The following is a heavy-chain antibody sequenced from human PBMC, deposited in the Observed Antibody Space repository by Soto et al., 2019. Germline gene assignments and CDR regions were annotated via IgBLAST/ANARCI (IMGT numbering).Heavy chain of an antibody. CDR3: ASSYGSGYRAFDY. J-gene: IGHJ4*02. Sequence: QVQLVQSGAEVRKPGSSVKVSCKASGDTFSFYSINWVRQAPGLGLEWMGRINPILSMSNYAQRFQGIVTMTADKSTSTAYMELSGLRSEDTAIYYCASSYGSGYRAFDYWGQGALVTVSS. D-gene: IGHD3-10*01. V-gene: IGHV1-69*02. CDR2: INPILSMS. CDR1: GDTFSFYS.